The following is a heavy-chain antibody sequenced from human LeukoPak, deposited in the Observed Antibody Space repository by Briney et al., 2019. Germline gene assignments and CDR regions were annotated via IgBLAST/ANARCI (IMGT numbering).Heavy chain of an antibody. V-gene: IGHV1-69*04. CDR2: INPILGIA. CDR1: GGTFSSYA. CDR3: AREGYYGSGSYYNPPHY. D-gene: IGHD3-10*01. J-gene: IGHJ4*02. Sequence: ASVKVSCKASGGTFSSYAISWVRQAPGQGLEWMGRINPILGIANYAQKFQGRVTITADKSTSTAYMELSSLRSEDTAVYYCAREGYYGSGSYYNPPHYWGQGTLVTVSS.